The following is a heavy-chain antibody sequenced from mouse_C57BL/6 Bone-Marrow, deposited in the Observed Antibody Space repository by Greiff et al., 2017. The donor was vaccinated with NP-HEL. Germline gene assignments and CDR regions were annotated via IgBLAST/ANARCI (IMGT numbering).Heavy chain of an antibody. CDR3: ASRDYYGSIGY. Sequence: EVHLVESGPELVKPGDSVKISCKASGYSFTGYFMNWVMQSHGKSLEWIGRINPYNGDTFYNQKFKGKATLTVDKSSSTAHMELRSLTSEDSAVYYCASRDYYGSIGYWGQGTSVTVSS. J-gene: IGHJ4*01. CDR2: INPYNGDT. V-gene: IGHV1-20*01. D-gene: IGHD1-1*01. CDR1: GYSFTGYF.